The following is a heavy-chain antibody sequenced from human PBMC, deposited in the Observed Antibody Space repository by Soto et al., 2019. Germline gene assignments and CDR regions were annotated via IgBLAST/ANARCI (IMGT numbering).Heavy chain of an antibody. CDR2: IHSDGSST. CDR1: GFTCSYYW. Sequence: EVQLVESGGGLVQPGESLRLSCAASGFTCSYYWMHWVRHAPGKGLVWVSRIHSDGSSTTYADSVKGRFTISRDNARNTVYLQMNSLRVEDTAVYYCARGDRGAFDIWGQGTGVTFSS. CDR3: ARGDRGAFDI. V-gene: IGHV3-74*01. J-gene: IGHJ3*02.